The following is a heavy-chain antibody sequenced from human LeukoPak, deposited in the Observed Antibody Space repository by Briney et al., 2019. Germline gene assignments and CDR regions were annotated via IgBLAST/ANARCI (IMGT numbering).Heavy chain of an antibody. Sequence: GGSLTLSCAASGFTFSSHSMNWVRQAPGKGLEWVSSISTGGSYIYYADSVKGRFTMSRDNAKNSLYLQMDSLRAEDTAVYYCARDLVLSRSVGASEKVDYWGQGTLVTVSS. CDR1: GFTFSSHS. CDR2: ISTGGSYI. D-gene: IGHD1-26*01. CDR3: ARDLVLSRSVGASEKVDY. J-gene: IGHJ4*02. V-gene: IGHV3-21*01.